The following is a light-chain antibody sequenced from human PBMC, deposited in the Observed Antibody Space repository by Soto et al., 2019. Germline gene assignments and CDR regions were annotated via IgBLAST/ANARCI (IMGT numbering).Light chain of an antibody. Sequence: ETLMTQSPATLSVSPGERATLSCRSSQSVNNNLAWYQQKLGQAPRVLIYGASTRATGIPARITGSGSGTEFILTITSLQSEDSAVYYCQQYNNWPLTFGPGTKWIS. CDR3: QQYNNWPLT. J-gene: IGKJ3*01. V-gene: IGKV3-15*01. CDR2: GAS. CDR1: QSVNNN.